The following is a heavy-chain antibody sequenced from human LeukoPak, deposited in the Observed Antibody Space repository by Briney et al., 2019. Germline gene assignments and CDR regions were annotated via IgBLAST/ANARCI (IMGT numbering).Heavy chain of an antibody. J-gene: IGHJ4*02. V-gene: IGHV1-69*06. D-gene: IGHD3-10*01. CDR1: GGTFSSYA. Sequence: ASEKVSCKASGGTFSSYAISWVRQAPGQGLEWMGGIIPIFGTANYAQKFQGRVTITADKSTSTAYMELSSLRSEDTAVYYCARVGFGEPIDYWGQGTLVTVSS. CDR2: IIPIFGTA. CDR3: ARVGFGEPIDY.